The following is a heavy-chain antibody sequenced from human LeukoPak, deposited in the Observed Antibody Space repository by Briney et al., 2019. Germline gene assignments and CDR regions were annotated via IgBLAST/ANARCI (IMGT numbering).Heavy chain of an antibody. CDR1: GGSISSSSYY. Sequence: SETLSLTCTVSGGSISSSSYYWGWIRQPPGKGLEWIGSIYNSGSTNYNPSLKSRVTISVETSKNQFSLKLKSVTAADTAVYYCARGGYYGSGNDFRFDPWGQGTLVTVSS. J-gene: IGHJ5*02. CDR2: IYNSGST. D-gene: IGHD3-10*01. CDR3: ARGGYYGSGNDFRFDP. V-gene: IGHV4-39*07.